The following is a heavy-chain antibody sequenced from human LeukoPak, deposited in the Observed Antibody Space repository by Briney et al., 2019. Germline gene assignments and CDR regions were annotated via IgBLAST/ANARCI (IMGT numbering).Heavy chain of an antibody. CDR2: ISSSSSYI. D-gene: IGHD3-22*01. J-gene: IGHJ4*02. CDR3: ASSVGYYDSSGYYFDY. V-gene: IGHV3-21*01. Sequence: GGSLRLSCAASGFTFSSYSMNWVRQAPGKGLEWVSSISSSSSYIYYADSVKGRFTISRDNAKNSLYLQMNCLRAEDTAVYYCASSVGYYDSSGYYFDYWGQGTLVTVSS. CDR1: GFTFSSYS.